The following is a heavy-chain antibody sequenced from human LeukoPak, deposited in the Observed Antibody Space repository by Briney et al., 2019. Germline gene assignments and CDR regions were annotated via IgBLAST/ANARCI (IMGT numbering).Heavy chain of an antibody. J-gene: IGHJ4*02. V-gene: IGHV4-59*01. CDR3: AGTNYDSSGYYADYYIDY. Sequence: SETLSLTCTVSGGSISSYYWSWIRQPPGKGLEWIGYIYYSGSTNYNPSLKSRVTISVDTSKNQFSLKLSSVTAADTAVYYCAGTNYDSSGYYADYYIDYWGQGTLVTVSS. CDR2: IYYSGST. D-gene: IGHD3-22*01. CDR1: GGSISSYY.